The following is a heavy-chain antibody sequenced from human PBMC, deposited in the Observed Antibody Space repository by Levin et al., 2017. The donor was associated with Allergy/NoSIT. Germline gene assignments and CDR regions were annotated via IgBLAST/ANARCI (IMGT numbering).Heavy chain of an antibody. CDR3: ARARGIAARRGTFGDY. Sequence: GESLKISCKASGYTFTSYYMHWVRQAPGQGLEWMGIINPSGGSTSYAQKFQGRVTMTRDTSTSTVYMELSSLRSEDTAVYYCARARGIAARRGTFGDYWGQGTLVTVSS. V-gene: IGHV1-46*01. J-gene: IGHJ4*02. D-gene: IGHD6-6*01. CDR1: GYTFTSYY. CDR2: INPSGGST.